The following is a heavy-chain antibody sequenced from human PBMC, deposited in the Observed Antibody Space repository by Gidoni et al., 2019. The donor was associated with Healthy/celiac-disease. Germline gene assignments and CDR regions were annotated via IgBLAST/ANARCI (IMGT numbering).Heavy chain of an antibody. Sequence: EVQLVESGGGLVKPGGSLRLSCAASGFTLSSYSMNWVRQAPGKGLEWVSSISSSSSYIYYAVSVKGRFTISRDNAKNSLYLQMNSLRAEDTAVYYCARGVQYGSGSYYVYWGQGTLVTVSS. D-gene: IGHD3-10*01. V-gene: IGHV3-21*01. CDR2: ISSSSSYI. CDR1: GFTLSSYS. J-gene: IGHJ4*02. CDR3: ARGVQYGSGSYYVY.